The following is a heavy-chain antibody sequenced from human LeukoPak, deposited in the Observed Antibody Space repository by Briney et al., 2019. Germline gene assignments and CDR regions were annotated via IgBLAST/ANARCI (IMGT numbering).Heavy chain of an antibody. CDR3: AKDGVRWGDY. V-gene: IGHV3-30*02. CDR1: GFTFSSYG. CDR2: IRYDGINK. Sequence: GGSLRLSCAASGFTFSSYGMHWVRQAPGKGLEWVAFIRYDGINKYYPDSVKGRFTISRDNSKNTLFLQMNSLRAEDTAVYYCAKDGVRWGDYWGQGTLVTVSS. D-gene: IGHD7-27*01. J-gene: IGHJ4*02.